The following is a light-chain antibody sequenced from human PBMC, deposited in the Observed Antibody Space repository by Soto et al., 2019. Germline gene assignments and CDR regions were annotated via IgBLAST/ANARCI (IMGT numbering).Light chain of an antibody. CDR3: QQYNNWPRT. Sequence: EIVMTQSPATLPVSPGERATLSCRASQSVSSNLAWYQQKPGQAPRLLIYGASTRATDIPARFSGSGSGTEFTLTISSLQSGDFAVYYCQQYNNWPRTFGQGTKV. CDR1: QSVSSN. CDR2: GAS. V-gene: IGKV3-15*01. J-gene: IGKJ1*01.